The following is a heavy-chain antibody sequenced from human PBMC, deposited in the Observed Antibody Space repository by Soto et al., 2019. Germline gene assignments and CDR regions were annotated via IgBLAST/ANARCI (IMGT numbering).Heavy chain of an antibody. V-gene: IGHV4-39*01. Sequence: SETLSLTCTVSGGSILDSTYYWAWIRQSPGKGMECIGTIFYSGGTFYTPSLKSRVTMSVDTSNNQFSLKLSSVTAADTAVYYCARQASGDYDGWFDLWGQGTLVTVSS. CDR2: IFYSGGT. D-gene: IGHD3-22*01. CDR1: GGSILDSTYY. CDR3: ARQASGDYDGWFDL. J-gene: IGHJ5*02.